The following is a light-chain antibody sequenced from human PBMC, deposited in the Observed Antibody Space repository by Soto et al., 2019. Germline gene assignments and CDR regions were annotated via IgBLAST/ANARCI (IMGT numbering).Light chain of an antibody. CDR3: QQYYTWPIP. Sequence: EIVMKKSPSALSGAKAERVSWSWIACQGVSRKLAWYQHKPGRAPRLLISGASTGATGIPARFSGSGSGTEFTLTISSLQSEDCAVYYCQQYYTWPIPFGGGTKVDIK. CDR1: QGVSRK. V-gene: IGKV3-15*01. J-gene: IGKJ4*01. CDR2: GAS.